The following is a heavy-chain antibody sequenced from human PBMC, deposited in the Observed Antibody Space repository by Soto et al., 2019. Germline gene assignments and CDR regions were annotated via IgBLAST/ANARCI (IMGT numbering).Heavy chain of an antibody. CDR1: GGTFSSYA. Sequence: ASVKVSCKASGGTFSSYAISCVRQAPGQGLEWMGGIIPNSGGTNYAQKFQGWVTMTRDTSISTAYMELSRLRSDDTAVYYCARDRLPLAAAGIGYGMDVWGQGTTVTVSS. J-gene: IGHJ6*02. D-gene: IGHD6-13*01. CDR3: ARDRLPLAAAGIGYGMDV. CDR2: IIPNSGGT. V-gene: IGHV1-2*04.